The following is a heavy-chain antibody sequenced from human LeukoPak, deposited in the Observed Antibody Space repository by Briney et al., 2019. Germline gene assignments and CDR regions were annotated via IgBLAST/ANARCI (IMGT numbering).Heavy chain of an antibody. CDR2: IRSKAYGGTT. Sequence: GGSLRLSCTASGFTFGNYAMSWVRQAPGKGLEWVGFIRSKAYGGTTEYAASVKGRFTISRDDSKSIAYLQMNSLKTEDTAVYYCTRNDYGDFQFDYGMDVWGQGTTVTVSS. V-gene: IGHV3-49*04. D-gene: IGHD4-17*01. CDR1: GFTFGNYA. J-gene: IGHJ6*02. CDR3: TRNDYGDFQFDYGMDV.